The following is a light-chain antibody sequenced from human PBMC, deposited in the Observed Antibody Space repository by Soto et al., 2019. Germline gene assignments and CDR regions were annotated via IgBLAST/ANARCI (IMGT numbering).Light chain of an antibody. J-gene: IGKJ4*01. Sequence: EIVLTQSPVTLSLSPGERATLSCRASQSVNSFLAWYQQKPGQAPRLLIYDTSKRATSIPARFSGSGSGTDFTLTISSLEPEDFAIYYCQQRAKWPLTFGGGTKVEIK. CDR1: QSVNSF. CDR3: QQRAKWPLT. V-gene: IGKV3-11*01. CDR2: DTS.